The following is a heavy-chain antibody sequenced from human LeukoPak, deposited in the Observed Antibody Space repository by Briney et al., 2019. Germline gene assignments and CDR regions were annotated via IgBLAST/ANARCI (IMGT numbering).Heavy chain of an antibody. CDR2: IYYSGST. D-gene: IGHD4-17*01. CDR1: GGSISSVDYY. Sequence: PSETLSLTCTVSGGSISSVDYYWSWIRQPPGKGLEWIGYIYYSGSTYYNPSLKSRVTISVDTSKNQFSLKLSSVTAADTTVYYCATKTYAHAFDIWGQGTMVTVSS. CDR3: ATKTYAHAFDI. J-gene: IGHJ3*02. V-gene: IGHV4-30-4*01.